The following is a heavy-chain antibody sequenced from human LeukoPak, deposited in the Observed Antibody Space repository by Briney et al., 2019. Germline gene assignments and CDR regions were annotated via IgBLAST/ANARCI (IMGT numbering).Heavy chain of an antibody. CDR1: GYTFTGYY. Sequence: ASVMVSCKPSGYTFTGYYIHWVRQAPGQGLEWMGWINPNSGGTNYAQKFQGRVTMTRDTSISTAYMELTRLRSDDTAVYYCAREFGELSDYWGQGTLVTVSS. J-gene: IGHJ4*02. D-gene: IGHD3-10*01. CDR2: INPNSGGT. CDR3: AREFGELSDY. V-gene: IGHV1-2*02.